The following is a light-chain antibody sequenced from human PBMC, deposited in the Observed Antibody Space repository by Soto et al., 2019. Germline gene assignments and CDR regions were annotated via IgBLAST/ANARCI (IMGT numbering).Light chain of an antibody. CDR1: QSLSSW. Sequence: DIWMSQSPSTLSASVGDRVTITCRASQSLSSWLAWYQQKPGKAPKLLIYKASSLESGVPSRFSGSVSGTEFTLTISSLQPDDFATYYCQQYNSYPGTFGQGTKVEIK. J-gene: IGKJ1*01. CDR3: QQYNSYPGT. CDR2: KAS. V-gene: IGKV1-5*03.